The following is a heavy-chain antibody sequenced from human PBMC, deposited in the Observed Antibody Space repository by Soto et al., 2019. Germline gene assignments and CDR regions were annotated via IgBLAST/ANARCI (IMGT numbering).Heavy chain of an antibody. CDR2: ISAYNGNT. CDR1: GYTFTSYG. J-gene: IGHJ4*02. D-gene: IGHD2-15*01. Sequence: QVQLVQSGAEVKKPGASVKVSCKASGYTFTSYGIIWVRQAPGQGLEWMGWISAYNGNTNYAQKLQGRVTMTTDTSTSTAYMELRSLRSDDTAVYYCARTQDIVVVVAATQLDYWGQGTLVTVSS. V-gene: IGHV1-18*01. CDR3: ARTQDIVVVVAATQLDY.